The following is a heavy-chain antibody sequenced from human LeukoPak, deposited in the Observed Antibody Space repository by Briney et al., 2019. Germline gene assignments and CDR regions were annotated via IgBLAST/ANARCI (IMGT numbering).Heavy chain of an antibody. D-gene: IGHD4-11*01. J-gene: IGHJ4*02. CDR3: ARVTSNYGPFDY. V-gene: IGHV3-23*01. CDR1: GFTSSNYA. Sequence: GGSLRLSCAASGFTSSNYAMTWARQAPGKGLEWVSTISGSGGSAYYADSVKGRFTISRDNSKNTLYLQMNGLRAEDTAVYYCARVTSNYGPFDYWGQGTLVTVSS. CDR2: ISGSGGSA.